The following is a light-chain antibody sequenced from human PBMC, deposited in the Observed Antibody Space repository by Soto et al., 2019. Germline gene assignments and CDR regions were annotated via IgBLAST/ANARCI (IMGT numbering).Light chain of an antibody. Sequence: EIVMTQSPLSLPVTPGEPASISCRSSQRLLHSNGYNFLNWYLQKPGQSPPLLIFLGSNRASGVPDRFSGSGSVTDFTLKISRVEAEDVGVYYCMQALQTWTFGQGTKVEIK. CDR2: LGS. V-gene: IGKV2-28*01. J-gene: IGKJ1*01. CDR1: QRLLHSNGYNF. CDR3: MQALQTWT.